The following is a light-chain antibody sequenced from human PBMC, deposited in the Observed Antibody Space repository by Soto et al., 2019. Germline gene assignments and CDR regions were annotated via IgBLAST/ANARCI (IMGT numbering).Light chain of an antibody. CDR2: KAS. Sequence: DIQMTQSPSTLPASVGDRVTITCRASQSISDWLAWYQQRSGKAPKLLIYKASSLQSGVPPRFSGSGSGTEFTLTISSLQPDDFATYYCQQYNRFPYTFGQGTKLEIK. J-gene: IGKJ2*01. V-gene: IGKV1-5*03. CDR1: QSISDW. CDR3: QQYNRFPYT.